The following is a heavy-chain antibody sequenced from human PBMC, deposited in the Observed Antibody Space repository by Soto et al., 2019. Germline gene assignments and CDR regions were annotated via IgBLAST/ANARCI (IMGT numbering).Heavy chain of an antibody. J-gene: IGHJ4*02. CDR2: ISYSGTT. Sequence: SETLSLTCTVSGGSINNNHYYWGWVRQPPGKGLEWIGSISYSGTTHFSPSLKSRVVKSVDTSRNQFSLRLTSVTAADTAVYYCARRYGSAIDYWGQGTLVTV. D-gene: IGHD1-26*01. CDR1: GGSINNNHYY. CDR3: ARRYGSAIDY. V-gene: IGHV4-39*01.